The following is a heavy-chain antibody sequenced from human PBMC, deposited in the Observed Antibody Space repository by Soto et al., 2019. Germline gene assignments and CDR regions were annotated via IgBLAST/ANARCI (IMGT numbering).Heavy chain of an antibody. Sequence: EVQLLESGGGLVQPGGSLRLSCAASGFTVRSYAMNWVRQAPGEGLEWVSTISGSGGSTYYADSVKGRFTISRDNSNNTLYLQMNSLRAEDTAVYYCAKDRAYGSGAYTAGGFDCWGQGTLVTVSS. CDR2: ISGSGGST. V-gene: IGHV3-23*01. D-gene: IGHD3-10*01. CDR1: GFTVRSYA. CDR3: AKDRAYGSGAYTAGGFDC. J-gene: IGHJ4*02.